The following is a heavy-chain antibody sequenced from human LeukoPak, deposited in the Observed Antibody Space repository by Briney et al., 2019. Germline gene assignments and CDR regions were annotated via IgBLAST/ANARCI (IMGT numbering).Heavy chain of an antibody. J-gene: IGHJ6*02. CDR2: INPNSGGT. CDR1: GYTFTGYY. V-gene: IGHV1-2*02. CDR3: ARPTGGYYYYYGMDV. Sequence: ASVKVSCKASGYTFTGYYMHWVRQAPGQGLEWMGWINPNSGGTNYAQKLQGRVTMTRDTSISTAYMELSRLRSDDTAVYYCARPTGGYYYYYGMDVWGQGTTVTVSS.